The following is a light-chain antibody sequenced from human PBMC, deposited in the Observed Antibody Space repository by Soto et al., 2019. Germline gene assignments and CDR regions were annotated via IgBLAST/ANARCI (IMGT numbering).Light chain of an antibody. CDR2: KAS. Sequence: DIQMTQSPSTLSASVGGRVTITCRASQIISSWLAWYQQKPGKAPKLLIYKASSLESGVPSRFSGSGSGTEFPLTISSLQPDDFATYYCQQYNSYPMYTFGQGTKVDIK. J-gene: IGKJ2*01. CDR3: QQYNSYPMYT. CDR1: QIISSW. V-gene: IGKV1-5*03.